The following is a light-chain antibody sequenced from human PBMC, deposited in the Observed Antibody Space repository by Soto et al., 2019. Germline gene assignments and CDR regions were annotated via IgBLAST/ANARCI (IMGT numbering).Light chain of an antibody. CDR1: QTISSW. Sequence: DIQMTQSPSTLSGSVGDRVTINCRASQTISSWLAWYQQKPGKAPKLLIYKASTLKSGVPSRFSGSGSGTEFTLTISSLQPDDFATYYCQHYNSYSEAFGQGTKVERK. J-gene: IGKJ1*01. CDR3: QHYNSYSEA. V-gene: IGKV1-5*03. CDR2: KAS.